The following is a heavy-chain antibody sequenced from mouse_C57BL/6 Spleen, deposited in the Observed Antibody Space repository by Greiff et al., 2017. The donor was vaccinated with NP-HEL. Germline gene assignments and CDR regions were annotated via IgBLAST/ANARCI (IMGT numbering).Heavy chain of an antibody. CDR2: ISDGGSYT. V-gene: IGHV5-4*01. J-gene: IGHJ2*01. D-gene: IGHD1-1*01. CDR1: GFTFSSYA. Sequence: EVKLVESGGGLVKPGGSLKLSCAASGFTFSSYAMSWVRQTPEKRLEWVATISDGGSYTYYPDNVKGRFTISRDNAKNNLYLQMSHLKSEDTAMYYCARDGYGSSPPFDYWGQGTTLTVSS. CDR3: ARDGYGSSPPFDY.